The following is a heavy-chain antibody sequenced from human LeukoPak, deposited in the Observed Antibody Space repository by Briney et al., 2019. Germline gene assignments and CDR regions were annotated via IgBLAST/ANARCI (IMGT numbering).Heavy chain of an antibody. CDR3: ARDQSYSDYSLTALQGMDV. D-gene: IGHD4-11*01. Sequence: GASVKVSCKASGYTFTGYGISWVRQAPGQGLEWMGGIIPIFGTANYAQKFQGRVTITADESTSTAYMELSSLRSEDTAVYYCARDQSYSDYSLTALQGMDVWGQGTTVTVSS. CDR2: IIPIFGTA. V-gene: IGHV1-69*13. J-gene: IGHJ6*02. CDR1: GYTFTGYG.